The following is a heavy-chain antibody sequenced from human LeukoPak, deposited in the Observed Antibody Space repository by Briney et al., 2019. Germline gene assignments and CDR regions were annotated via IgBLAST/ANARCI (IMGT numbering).Heavy chain of an antibody. CDR3: AKHMTPESTTPYYYGMDV. CDR1: GFIFSSYS. J-gene: IGHJ6*02. V-gene: IGHV3-21*01. Sequence: GGSLRLSCAASGFIFSSYSMNWVRQAPGKGLEWVSSISNSGIYTYYADSVKGRFTMSRDNGKNSLFLQMNSLRAEDTAVYFCAKHMTPESTTPYYYGMDVWGQGTTVTVSS. D-gene: IGHD2-15*01. CDR2: ISNSGIYT.